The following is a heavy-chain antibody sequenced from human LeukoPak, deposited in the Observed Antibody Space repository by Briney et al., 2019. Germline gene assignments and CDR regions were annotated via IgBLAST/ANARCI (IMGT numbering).Heavy chain of an antibody. Sequence: PGGSLRFSFAAPGFTFSSYGMHWFRKAPGKGLEWGAFIRYDGSNKYYADSVKGRFTISRDNSKNTLYLQMNSLRVEDTAVYYCAKKWDSTWSYFDLWGQGTLVTVSS. CDR2: IRYDGSNK. CDR3: AKKWDSTWSYFDL. V-gene: IGHV3-30*02. J-gene: IGHJ4*02. D-gene: IGHD1-26*01. CDR1: GFTFSSYG.